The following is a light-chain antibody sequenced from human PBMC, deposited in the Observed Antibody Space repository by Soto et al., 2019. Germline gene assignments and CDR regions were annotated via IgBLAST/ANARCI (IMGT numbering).Light chain of an antibody. CDR2: EGT. CDR3: CSYAGSYTHV. Sequence: QSALTQPASVSGSLGQSITISCTGSSSDVGTYYFVSWYQQHPGKVPKLMIYEGTKRPSGVPHHFSGSKSGNTASLTISGLQAEDEADYFCCSYAGSYTHVFGTGTKLTVL. CDR1: SSDVGTYYF. J-gene: IGLJ1*01. V-gene: IGLV2-14*02.